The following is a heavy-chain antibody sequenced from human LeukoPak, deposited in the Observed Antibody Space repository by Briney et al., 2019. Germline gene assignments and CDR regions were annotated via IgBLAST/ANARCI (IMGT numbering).Heavy chain of an antibody. CDR3: ARGTPYYGILTGYSIGWFDP. Sequence: SETLSLTCTVSGGSISSYYWSWIRQPPGKGLEWIGYIYYSGSTNYNPSLKSRVTISVDTSKNQFSLKLSSVTAADTAVYYCARGTPYYGILTGYSIGWFDPWGQGTLVTVSS. J-gene: IGHJ5*02. V-gene: IGHV4-59*01. CDR2: IYYSGST. CDR1: GGSISSYY. D-gene: IGHD3-9*01.